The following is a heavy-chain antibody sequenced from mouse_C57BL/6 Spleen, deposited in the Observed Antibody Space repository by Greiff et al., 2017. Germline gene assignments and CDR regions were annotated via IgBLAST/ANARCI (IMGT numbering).Heavy chain of an antibody. J-gene: IGHJ3*01. CDR3: TRDDYGFAY. CDR1: GFTFSSYA. V-gene: IGHV5-9-1*02. D-gene: IGHD2-4*01. CDR2: ISSGGDYI. Sequence: EVKLMESGAGLVKPGGSLKLSCAASGFTFSSYAMSWVRQTPEKRLEWVAYISSGGDYIYYADTVKGRFTISRDNARNTLYLQMSSLKSEDTAMYYCTRDDYGFAYWGQGTLVTVSA.